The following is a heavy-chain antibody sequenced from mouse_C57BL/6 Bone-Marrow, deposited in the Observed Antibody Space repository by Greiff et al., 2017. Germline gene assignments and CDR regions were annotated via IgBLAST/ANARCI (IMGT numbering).Heavy chain of an antibody. CDR1: GYAFSSSW. D-gene: IGHD1-1*01. V-gene: IGHV1-82*01. Sequence: QVQLQQSGPELVKPGASVKISCKASGYAFSSSWMNWVKQRPGKGLEWIGRIYPGDGDTNYNGKFKGKATLTADKSSSTAYMQLSSLTSEDSAVYFGARWLITTVRKFAYWGQGTLVTVSA. CDR3: ARWLITTVRKFAY. CDR2: IYPGDGDT. J-gene: IGHJ3*01.